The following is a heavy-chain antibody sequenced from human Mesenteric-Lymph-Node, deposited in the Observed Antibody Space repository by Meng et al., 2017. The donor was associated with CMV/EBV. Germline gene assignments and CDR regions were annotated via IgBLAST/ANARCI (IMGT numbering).Heavy chain of an antibody. CDR3: ASHSLSSSQYYGMDV. V-gene: IGHV1-45*02. Sequence: SVTLSCTAPGYIFTYRYLHWVRQAPGQALEWVGWITPFNGNTNDAQKLQDRVTITRDRTMDTVYMELSSLRSEDTAMYYCASHSLSSSQYYGMDVWGQGTTVTVSS. CDR1: GYIFTYRY. D-gene: IGHD2-2*01. CDR2: ITPFNGNT. J-gene: IGHJ6*02.